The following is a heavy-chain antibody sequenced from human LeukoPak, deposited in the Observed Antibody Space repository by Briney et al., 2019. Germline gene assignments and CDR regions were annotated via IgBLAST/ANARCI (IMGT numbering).Heavy chain of an antibody. V-gene: IGHV3-23*01. J-gene: IGHJ4*02. CDR1: GFSFSSYD. D-gene: IGHD2/OR15-2a*01. CDR3: AKVPRGTTYYFDY. CDR2: ISGRGVST. Sequence: PGGSLTLSCAASGFSFSSYDMSWVRQAPGKGLERVSRISGRGVSTAYADSVKGRFTISRDNSKNTLFLQMNSLRAEDTAVYYCAKVPRGTTYYFDYWGQGTLVRVSS.